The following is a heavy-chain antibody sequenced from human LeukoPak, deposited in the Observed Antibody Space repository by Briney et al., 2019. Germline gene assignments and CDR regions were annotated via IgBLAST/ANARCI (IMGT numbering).Heavy chain of an antibody. Sequence: QSGGSLRLSCAASGFTFSSYWMSWVRQAPGKGLEWVANIKQDGSEKYYVDSVKGRFTISRDNSKNTLYLQMNSLRAEDTAVYYCARELRPMTTVTTFQAFDIWGQGTMVTVSS. CDR1: GFTFSSYW. CDR2: IKQDGSEK. D-gene: IGHD4-17*01. V-gene: IGHV3-7*01. J-gene: IGHJ3*02. CDR3: ARELRPMTTVTTFQAFDI.